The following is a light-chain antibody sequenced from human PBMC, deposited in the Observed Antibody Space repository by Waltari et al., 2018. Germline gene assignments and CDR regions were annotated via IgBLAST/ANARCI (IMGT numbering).Light chain of an antibody. Sequence: QAALTQPRSVSGSPGQSVTISCTGTSSDIGGYNYVSWYQQHPGTAPKLMIYEVSKRPSGFSDRFAGSKSGNTASLTISGLQAEDEADYYCCSYAGSYTYVLFGGGTRLTVL. V-gene: IGLV2-11*01. CDR3: CSYAGSYTYVL. J-gene: IGLJ2*01. CDR2: EVS. CDR1: SSDIGGYNY.